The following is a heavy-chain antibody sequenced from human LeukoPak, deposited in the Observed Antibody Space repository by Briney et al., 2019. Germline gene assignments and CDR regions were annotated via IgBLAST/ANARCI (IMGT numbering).Heavy chain of an antibody. CDR2: INPSGGST. J-gene: IGHJ5*02. CDR1: GYPFSAHF. CDR3: ARDGYNIGWFDP. V-gene: IGHV1-46*01. Sequence: ASVKVSCKASGYPFSAHFLNWVRQAPGQGLEWMGIINPSGGSTSYAQKFQGRVTMTRDTSTSTVYMELSSLRSEDTAVYYCARDGYNIGWFDPWGQGTLVTVSS. D-gene: IGHD5-24*01.